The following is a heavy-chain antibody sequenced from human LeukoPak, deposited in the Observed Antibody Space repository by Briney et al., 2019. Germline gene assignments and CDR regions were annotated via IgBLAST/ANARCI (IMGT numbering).Heavy chain of an antibody. D-gene: IGHD6-19*01. Sequence: GGSLRLSCAASGFTFSSYGMHWVRQAPGKGLEWVAVISYDGSNKYYADSVKGRFTISRDNSENTLYLQMNSLRAEDTAVYYCARVLFNSGWYRDWFDPWGQGTLVTVSS. CDR3: ARVLFNSGWYRDWFDP. J-gene: IGHJ5*02. V-gene: IGHV3-30*03. CDR2: ISYDGSNK. CDR1: GFTFSSYG.